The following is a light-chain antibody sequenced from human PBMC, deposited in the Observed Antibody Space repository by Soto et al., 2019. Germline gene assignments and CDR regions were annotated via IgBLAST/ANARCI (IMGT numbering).Light chain of an antibody. CDR2: RNN. V-gene: IGLV1-44*01. Sequence: QSVLTQPPSASGTPGQRVTISCSGRSSNIGSNTVNWHRQLPGTAPQLLIYRNNQRPSGVPDRFSGSKSGTSASLAISGLQSEDEADYYCAAWDDSLNVVVFGSGTKVTVL. CDR3: AAWDDSLNVVV. CDR1: SSNIGSNT. J-gene: IGLJ6*01.